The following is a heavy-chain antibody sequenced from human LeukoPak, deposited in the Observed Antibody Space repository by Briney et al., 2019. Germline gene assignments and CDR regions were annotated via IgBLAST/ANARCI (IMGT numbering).Heavy chain of an antibody. J-gene: IGHJ3*02. Sequence: PSETLSLTCTVSGGSINSATSYWSWIRQHPGKGLEWIGYIYYTGSTYYNPSLKGRVTMSVDTSKNQFSLKLSSVTAADTALYYCTRRLNAFDIWGQGTLVTVSS. CDR2: IYYTGST. CDR1: GGSINSATSY. D-gene: IGHD6-25*01. CDR3: TRRLNAFDI. V-gene: IGHV4-31*03.